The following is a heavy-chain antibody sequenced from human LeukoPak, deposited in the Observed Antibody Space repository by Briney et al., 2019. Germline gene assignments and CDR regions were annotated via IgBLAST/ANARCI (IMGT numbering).Heavy chain of an antibody. CDR1: GFTFSTYG. Sequence: GRSLRLSCAASGFTFSTYGMHWVRQAPAKELEWVALIWYDGSKTYYADSVKGRFTISRDNPKNTLYLQVNSLRAEDTAVYYCARQAYSSGYYFPFDYWGQGTLVTVSS. CDR2: IWYDGSKT. CDR3: ARQAYSSGYYFPFDY. D-gene: IGHD3-22*01. J-gene: IGHJ4*02. V-gene: IGHV3-33*01.